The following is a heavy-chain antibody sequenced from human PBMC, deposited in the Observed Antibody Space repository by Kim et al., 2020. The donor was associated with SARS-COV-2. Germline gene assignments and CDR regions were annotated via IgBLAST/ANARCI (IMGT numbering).Heavy chain of an antibody. CDR1: GFTFSSYA. D-gene: IGHD3-10*01. CDR2: ISGSGGST. CDR3: ARRRLLWFGEQASNWFDP. Sequence: GGSLRLSCAASGFTFSSYAMSWVRQAPGKGLEWVSAISGSGGSTYYADSVKGRFTISRDNSKNTLYLQMNSLRAEDTAVYYCARRRLLWFGEQASNWFDPWGQGTLVTVSS. J-gene: IGHJ5*02. V-gene: IGHV3-23*01.